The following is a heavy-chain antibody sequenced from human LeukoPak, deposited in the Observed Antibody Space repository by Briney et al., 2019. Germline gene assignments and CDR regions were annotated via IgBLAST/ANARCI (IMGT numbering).Heavy chain of an antibody. Sequence: GGSLRLSCAASGFTFSSYAMSWVRQAPGKGLEWVANIKQDGSEKYYVDSVKGRFTISRDNAKNSLYLQMNSLRAEDTAVYYCARENFLDYWGQGTLVTVSS. CDR3: ARENFLDY. CDR1: GFTFSSYA. V-gene: IGHV3-7*01. CDR2: IKQDGSEK. D-gene: IGHD1-7*01. J-gene: IGHJ4*02.